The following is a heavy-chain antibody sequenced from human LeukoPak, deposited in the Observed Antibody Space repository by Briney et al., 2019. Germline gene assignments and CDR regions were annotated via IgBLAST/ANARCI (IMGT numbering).Heavy chain of an antibody. CDR3: ARDRIVRNGGPAAIPKR. CDR2: ISSSSSDI. J-gene: IGHJ4*02. V-gene: IGHV3-21*01. CDR1: GFTFSSYS. D-gene: IGHD2-2*01. Sequence: PGGSLRLSCAASGFTFSSYSMNWVRQAPGKGLEWVSSISSSSSDIYYADSVKGRFTIVRDNAKNPLYLQLNSLRAEDTAVYYCARDRIVRNGGPAAIPKRRGQGTLVPV.